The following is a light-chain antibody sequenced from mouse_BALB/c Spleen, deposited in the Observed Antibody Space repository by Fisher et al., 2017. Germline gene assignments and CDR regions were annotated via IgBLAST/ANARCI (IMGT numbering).Light chain of an antibody. CDR2: YAS. CDR3: QNGHSFPPT. Sequence: DIVITQSTATLSVTPGDRVSLSCRASQSISDYLHWYQQKSRESPRLLIKYASQSISGIPSRFSGSGSGSDFTLSINSVEPEDIGVYYCQNGHSFPPTFGGGTKLEIK. J-gene: IGKJ1*01. CDR1: QSISDY. V-gene: IGKV5-39*01.